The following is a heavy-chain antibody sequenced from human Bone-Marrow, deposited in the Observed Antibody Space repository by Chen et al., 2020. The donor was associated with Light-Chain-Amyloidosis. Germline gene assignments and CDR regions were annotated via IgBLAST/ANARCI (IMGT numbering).Heavy chain of an antibody. V-gene: IGHV5-51*01. CDR3: ARRRDGYNFDY. CDR1: GYTFPKYW. J-gene: IGHJ4*02. D-gene: IGHD5-12*01. CDR2: IYPDDSDA. Sequence: EVQLEQSGPEVKKHGESLKISCKGSGYTFPKYWIGWVRQMPGKGLEWMGVIYPDDSDARYSPSFEGQVTISADKSITTAYLQWRSLKASDTAMYYCARRRDGYNFDYWGQGTLVTVSS.